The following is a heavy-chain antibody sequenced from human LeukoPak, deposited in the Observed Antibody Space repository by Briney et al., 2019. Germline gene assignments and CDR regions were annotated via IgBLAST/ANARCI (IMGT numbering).Heavy chain of an antibody. D-gene: IGHD1-26*01. J-gene: IGHJ4*02. CDR3: ARAIVGRFDY. V-gene: IGHV1-8*02. CDR2: MNPNSGNT. Sequence: ASVKVSCKASGGTFSSYAISWVRQAPGQGLEWMGWMNPNSGNTGYAQKFQGRVTMTRNTSISTAYMELSSLRSEDTAVYYCARAIVGRFDYWGQGTLVTVSS. CDR1: GGTFSSYA.